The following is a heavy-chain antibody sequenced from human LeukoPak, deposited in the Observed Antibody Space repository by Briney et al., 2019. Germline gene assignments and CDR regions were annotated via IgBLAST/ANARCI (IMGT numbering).Heavy chain of an antibody. CDR2: INPNSGGT. Sequence: ASVKVSCKASGYTFTGYYMHWLRQAPGQGLEWMGWINPNSGGTNYAQKFQGRVTMTRDTSISTAYMELSRLRSDDTAVYYCARVPFGAAAGTAQTNDYWGQGTLVTVSS. V-gene: IGHV1-2*02. CDR1: GYTFTGYY. J-gene: IGHJ4*02. D-gene: IGHD6-13*01. CDR3: ARVPFGAAAGTAQTNDY.